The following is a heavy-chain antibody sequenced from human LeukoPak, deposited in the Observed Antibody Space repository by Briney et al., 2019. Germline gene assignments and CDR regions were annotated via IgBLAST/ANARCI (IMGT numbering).Heavy chain of an antibody. J-gene: IGHJ4*02. CDR1: GFTFDDYA. CDR2: ISWNSGSI. CDR3: AKASKRLGTTEYYFDY. Sequence: GGSLRLSCAASGFTFDDYAMHWVRQAPGKGLEWVSGISWNSGSIGYAVSVKGRFTISRDNAKNSLYLQMNSLRAEDTALYYCAKASKRLGTTEYYFDYWGQGTLVTVSS. V-gene: IGHV3-9*01. D-gene: IGHD1-14*01.